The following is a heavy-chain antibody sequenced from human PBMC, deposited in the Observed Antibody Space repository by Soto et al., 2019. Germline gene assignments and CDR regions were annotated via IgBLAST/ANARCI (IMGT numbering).Heavy chain of an antibody. V-gene: IGHV3-23*01. D-gene: IGHD3-10*01. CDR1: GFTFSSYA. J-gene: IGHJ4*02. Sequence: EVQLLESGGGLVQPGGSLRLSCAASGFTFSSYAMSWVRQAPGKGLEWVSAISGSGGSTYYADSVKGRFTISRDNSKNTLYLQMNSLRAEDTAVYYCANFIRGVTLFDYWGQGTLVTVSS. CDR2: ISGSGGST. CDR3: ANFIRGVTLFDY.